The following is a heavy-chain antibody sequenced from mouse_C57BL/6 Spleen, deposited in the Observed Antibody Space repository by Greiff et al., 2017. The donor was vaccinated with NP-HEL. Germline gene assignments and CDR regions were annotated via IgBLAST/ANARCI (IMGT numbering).Heavy chain of an antibody. D-gene: IGHD2-4*01. CDR2: IRNKANGYTT. CDR1: GFTFTDYY. CDR3: ARYNDYDGWFAY. Sequence: DVMLVESGGGLVQPGGSLSLSCAASGFTFTDYYMSWVRQPPGKALEWLGFIRNKANGYTTEYSASVKGRFTISIDNSQSILYLQMNALRAEDSATYYCARYNDYDGWFAYWAQGTLVTVSA. V-gene: IGHV7-3*01. J-gene: IGHJ3*01.